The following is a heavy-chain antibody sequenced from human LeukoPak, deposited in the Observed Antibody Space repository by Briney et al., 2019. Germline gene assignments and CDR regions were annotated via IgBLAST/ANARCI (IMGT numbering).Heavy chain of an antibody. J-gene: IGHJ6*03. CDR2: ISSSSSTI. CDR1: GFTFSSYS. Sequence: GGSLRLSCAASGFTFSSYSMNWVRQAPGKGLEWVSYISSSSSTIYYADSVKGRFTISRDNAKNSLYLQMNSLRAEDTAVYYCARGTIAADDFYYMDVWGKGTTVTISS. V-gene: IGHV3-48*01. CDR3: ARGTIAADDFYYMDV. D-gene: IGHD6-13*01.